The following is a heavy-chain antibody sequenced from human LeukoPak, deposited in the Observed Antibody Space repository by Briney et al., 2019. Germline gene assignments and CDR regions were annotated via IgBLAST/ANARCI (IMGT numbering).Heavy chain of an antibody. J-gene: IGHJ6*03. CDR2: ISAYNGNT. CDR1: GYTFTSYG. CDR3: ASEGSPYYYYYYMDV. V-gene: IGHV1-18*01. Sequence: ASVKVSCKASGYTFTSYGISWVRQAPGQGLEWMGWISAYNGNTNYAQKLQGRVTMTTDTSTSTAYMELRSLRSDDTAVYYCASEGSPYYYYYYMDVWGKGTTVTVSS.